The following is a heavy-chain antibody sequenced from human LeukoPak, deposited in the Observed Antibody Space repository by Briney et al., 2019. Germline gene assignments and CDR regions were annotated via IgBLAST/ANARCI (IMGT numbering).Heavy chain of an antibody. Sequence: GGSLRLSCAASGFTFSSYAMSWVRQAPGKGLEWVSAISGSGRSTYYADSVKGRFTISRDNSKNTLYLQMNSLRAEDTAVYYCAKALRRDCSSTSCYRPDYWGEGTPVTVSS. V-gene: IGHV3-23*01. J-gene: IGHJ4*02. D-gene: IGHD2-2*01. CDR2: ISGSGRST. CDR1: GFTFSSYA. CDR3: AKALRRDCSSTSCYRPDY.